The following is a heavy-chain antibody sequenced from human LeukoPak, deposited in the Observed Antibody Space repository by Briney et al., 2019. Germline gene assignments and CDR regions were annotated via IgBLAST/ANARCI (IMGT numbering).Heavy chain of an antibody. V-gene: IGHV4-34*01. D-gene: IGHD3-10*01. CDR1: GGSFSGYY. Sequence: SETLSLTCAVYGGSFSGYYWSWIRQPPGKGLEWIGEINHSGSTNYNPSLKSQVTISVDTSKNQFSLKLSSVTAADTAVYYCARAGAKITMVRGVTKAAFDIWGQGTMVTVSS. CDR2: INHSGST. J-gene: IGHJ3*02. CDR3: ARAGAKITMVRGVTKAAFDI.